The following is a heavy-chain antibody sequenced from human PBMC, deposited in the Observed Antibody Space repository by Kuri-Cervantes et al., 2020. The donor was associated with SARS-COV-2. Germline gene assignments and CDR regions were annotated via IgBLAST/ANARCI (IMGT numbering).Heavy chain of an antibody. Sequence: GESLKISCAASGFSFSDAWMSWVRQAPGRGLEWVGRFKSKTEGGTIVYAAPVKGRFTISRDDSKNTLYLQMNSLKTEDTAVYYCTTELLWFGELFWGQGTLVTVSS. V-gene: IGHV3-15*01. CDR3: TTELLWFGELF. CDR1: GFSFSDAW. CDR2: FKSKTEGGTI. J-gene: IGHJ4*02. D-gene: IGHD3-10*01.